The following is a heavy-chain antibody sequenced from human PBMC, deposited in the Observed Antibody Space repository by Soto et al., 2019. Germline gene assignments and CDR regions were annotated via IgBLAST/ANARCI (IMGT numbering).Heavy chain of an antibody. CDR3: ASQLHGSRRKHDYHF. J-gene: IGHJ4*01. Sequence: GGSLRLSCAASGFNFSDFYISWIRQAPGKGLEWVSFISATGETIYYAESVKGRFTISRDNAQKSLVLQMNSLRDEDTAIYYCASQLHGSRRKHDYHFWGKGTLVTVSA. D-gene: IGHD1-26*01. V-gene: IGHV3-11*01. CDR1: GFNFSDFY. CDR2: ISATGETI.